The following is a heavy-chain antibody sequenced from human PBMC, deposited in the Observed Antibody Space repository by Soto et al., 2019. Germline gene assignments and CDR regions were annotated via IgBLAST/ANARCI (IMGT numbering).Heavy chain of an antibody. CDR2: ISGSGDRT. V-gene: IGHV3-23*01. CDR1: GLTFSSYS. Sequence: SLXLSCTASGLTFSSYSITWVRQAPGKWLEWVSVISGSGDRTYYADSVKGRFTISRDNSKNTLYLQMNSLRAEDTAVYYCASGRGRYFYYGMDVWGQGTTVTVSS. CDR3: ASGRGRYFYYGMDV. D-gene: IGHD1-26*01. J-gene: IGHJ6*02.